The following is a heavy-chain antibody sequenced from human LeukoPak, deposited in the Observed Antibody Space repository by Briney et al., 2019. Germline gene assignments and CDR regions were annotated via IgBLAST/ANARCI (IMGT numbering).Heavy chain of an antibody. CDR3: ARDRGITIFGVPSDY. CDR1: GFTFSTYS. Sequence: GGSLRLSCAASGFTFSTYSMNWVRQAPGKGLEWVSSISSDSNYIYYADSVMGRFTISRDNAKNSLYLQMISLRAEDTAVYYCARDRGITIFGVPSDYWGQGTLVTVSP. D-gene: IGHD3-3*01. CDR2: ISSDSNYI. V-gene: IGHV3-21*01. J-gene: IGHJ4*02.